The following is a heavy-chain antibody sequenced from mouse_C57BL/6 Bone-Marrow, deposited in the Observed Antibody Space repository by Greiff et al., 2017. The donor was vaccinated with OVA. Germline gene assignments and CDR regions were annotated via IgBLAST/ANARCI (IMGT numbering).Heavy chain of an antibody. J-gene: IGHJ2*01. CDR1: GYTFTSYW. Sequence: VQLQQSGAELVKPGASVKLSCKASGYTFTSYWMQWVKQRPGQGLEWIGEIDPSDSYTNYNQKFKGTATLTVDTSSSTAYMQLSSLTSEDSAVYYCARILLRFFDYWGQGTTLTVSS. D-gene: IGHD1-1*01. CDR3: ARILLRFFDY. V-gene: IGHV1-50*01. CDR2: IDPSDSYT.